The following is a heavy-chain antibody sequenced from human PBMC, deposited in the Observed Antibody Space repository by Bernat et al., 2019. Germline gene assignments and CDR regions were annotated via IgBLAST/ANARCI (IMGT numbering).Heavy chain of an antibody. V-gene: IGHV4-31*03. Sequence: QVQLQESGPGLVKPSQTLSLTCTVSGGSISSGGYYWSWIRQPPGKGLEWIGYIYYSGSTYYNPSLKSRVTISVDTSKNQFSLKLSSVTAADTAVYYCARVSLITMVRGPAFDYWGQGTLVTVSS. CDR2: IYYSGST. CDR3: ARVSLITMVRGPAFDY. J-gene: IGHJ4*02. D-gene: IGHD3-10*01. CDR1: GGSISSGGYY.